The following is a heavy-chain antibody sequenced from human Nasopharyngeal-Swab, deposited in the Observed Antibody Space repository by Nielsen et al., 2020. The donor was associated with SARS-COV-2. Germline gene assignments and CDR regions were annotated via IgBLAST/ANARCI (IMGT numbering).Heavy chain of an antibody. CDR3: ARDEGARVLWFGELSTYYYYGMDV. J-gene: IGHJ6*02. Sequence: WIRQPPGKGLEWVSYISSSGSTIYYADSVKGRFTISRDNAKNSLYPQMNSLRAEDTAVYYCARDEGARVLWFGELSTYYYYGMDVWGQGTTVTVSS. V-gene: IGHV3-48*03. D-gene: IGHD3-10*01. CDR2: ISSSGSTI.